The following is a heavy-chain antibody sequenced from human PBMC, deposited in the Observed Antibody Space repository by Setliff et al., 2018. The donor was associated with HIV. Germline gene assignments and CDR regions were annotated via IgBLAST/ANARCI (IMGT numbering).Heavy chain of an antibody. CDR1: GFTVSSYY. J-gene: IGHJ4*02. CDR2: IRSIAYGGTT. Sequence: GFTVSSYYMNWVRQAPGKGLEWVGFIRSIAYGGTTEYAASVKARFSIARDDSGGIAYRQMNSLKAEDTAVYYCTRALVVGPALTLRPFDYWGQGTLVTVSS. D-gene: IGHD2-15*01. V-gene: IGHV3-49*04. CDR3: TRALVVGPALTLRPFDY.